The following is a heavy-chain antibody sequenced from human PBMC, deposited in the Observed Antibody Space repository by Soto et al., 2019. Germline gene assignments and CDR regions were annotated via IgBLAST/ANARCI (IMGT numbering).Heavy chain of an antibody. V-gene: IGHV3-11*01. J-gene: IGHJ4*02. Sequence: QVQLVESGGGLVKPGGSLRLSCAASGFTFSDYYMSWIRQAPGKGLEWISYISSTGSAIYYADSVKGRFTSSRDNAKNSLYMQMNSLRAEDTAVYFCARGSRQRFLEWLLCDYWGQGNLVTVSS. CDR1: GFTFSDYY. D-gene: IGHD3-3*01. CDR3: ARGSRQRFLEWLLCDY. CDR2: ISSTGSAI.